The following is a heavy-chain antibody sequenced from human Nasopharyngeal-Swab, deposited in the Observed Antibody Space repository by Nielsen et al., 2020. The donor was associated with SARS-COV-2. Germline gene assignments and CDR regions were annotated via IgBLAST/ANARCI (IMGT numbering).Heavy chain of an antibody. J-gene: IGHJ6*02. V-gene: IGHV5-10-1*01. D-gene: IGHD5-18*01. CDR1: GYSFTSYW. CDR3: ARQMVTNHYYYYGMDV. CDR2: IDPSDSYT. Sequence: SCKGSGYSFTSYWISWVRQMPGKGLEWMGRIDPSDSYTNYSPSFQGHVTISADKSISTAYLQWSSLKASDTAMYYCARQMVTNHYYYYGMDVWGQGTTVTVSS.